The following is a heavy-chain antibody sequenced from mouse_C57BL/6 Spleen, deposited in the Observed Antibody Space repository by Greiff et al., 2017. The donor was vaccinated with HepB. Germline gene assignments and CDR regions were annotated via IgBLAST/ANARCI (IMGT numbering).Heavy chain of an antibody. D-gene: IGHD2-4*01. CDR2: IYPGSGST. V-gene: IGHV1-55*01. CDR3: ARGDYDYNCAMDY. CDR1: GYTSTSDW. Sequence: QVQLQQPGAELVKPGASVKMSCKASGYTSTSDWITWVKQRPGQGLEWTGDIYPGSGSTNYNEKFKSKATLTVDTSSSTTYMQLSSLTSEDSAVYYGARGDYDYNCAMDYWGQGTSVTVSS. J-gene: IGHJ4*01.